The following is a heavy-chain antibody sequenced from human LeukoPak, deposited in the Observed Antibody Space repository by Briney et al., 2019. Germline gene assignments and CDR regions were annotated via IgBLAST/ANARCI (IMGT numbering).Heavy chain of an antibody. D-gene: IGHD2-15*01. V-gene: IGHV3-23*01. CDR3: AKNGDRGAYCTGGTCYPYFYYYMDV. Sequence: GGSLRLSCAASGFTFSSYAMSWVRQAPGKGLEWVSSISSTGGTTYYAGSVKGRFTISRDNSKNTLYLQMNSLRAEDTAIYYCAKNGDRGAYCTGGTCYPYFYYYMDVWGKGTTVTISS. J-gene: IGHJ6*03. CDR1: GFTFSSYA. CDR2: ISSTGGTT.